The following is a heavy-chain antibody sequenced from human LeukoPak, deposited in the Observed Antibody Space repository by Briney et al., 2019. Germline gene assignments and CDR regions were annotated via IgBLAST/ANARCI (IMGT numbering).Heavy chain of an antibody. CDR3: ARAYYYGPGSYFDY. CDR2: ISAYNGNT. J-gene: IGHJ4*02. V-gene: IGHV1-18*01. D-gene: IGHD3-10*01. Sequence: GASVTVSCTSSVYTFTIYGISWVRQAPGQGLEWMGWISAYNGNTNYAQKLQGRVTMTTDTSTSTAYMELRSLRSDDTAVYYCARAYYYGPGSYFDYWGQGTLVTVSS. CDR1: VYTFTIYG.